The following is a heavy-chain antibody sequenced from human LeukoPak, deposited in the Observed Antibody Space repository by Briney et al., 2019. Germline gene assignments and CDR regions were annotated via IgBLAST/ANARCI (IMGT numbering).Heavy chain of an antibody. CDR2: IYYSGST. D-gene: IGHD6-13*01. J-gene: IGHJ5*02. CDR3: ARLSSSWTDWFDP. CDR1: GGSINSYY. V-gene: IGHV4-59*08. Sequence: SETLSLTCTVSGGSINSYYWSWIRQPPGKGLEWIGYIYYSGSTNYNPSYNPSLKSRVTISVDTSKNQFSLKLSSVTAADTAVYYCARLSSSWTDWFDPWGQGTLVTVSS.